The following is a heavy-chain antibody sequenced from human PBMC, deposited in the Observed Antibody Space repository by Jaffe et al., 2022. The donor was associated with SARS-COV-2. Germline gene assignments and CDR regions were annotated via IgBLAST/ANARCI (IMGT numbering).Heavy chain of an antibody. CDR1: GYTFTSYA. D-gene: IGHD6-19*01. Sequence: QVQLVQSGAEVKKPGASVKVSCKASGYTFTSYAMHWVRQAPGQRLEWMGWINAGNGNTKYSQKFQGRVTITRDTSASTAYMELSSLRSEDTAVYYCARDLGSSGWYRRGFDYWGQGTLVTVSS. V-gene: IGHV1-3*01. CDR2: INAGNGNT. CDR3: ARDLGSSGWYRRGFDY. J-gene: IGHJ4*02.